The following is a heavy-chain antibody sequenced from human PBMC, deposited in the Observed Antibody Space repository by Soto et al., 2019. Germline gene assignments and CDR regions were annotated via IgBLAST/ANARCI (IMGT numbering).Heavy chain of an antibody. J-gene: IGHJ4*02. CDR3: ARMSGTYYVPDY. Sequence: QVQLQESGPRLVEASQTLSLTCTVSNASITSSGYYWSWVREPPGKRLEWIGYIFHSGSTFYSPSLQSRVTMSVDTSKNQFSLTLRSVTAADTAVYHCARMSGTYYVPDYWGQGTLVTVSS. V-gene: IGHV4-31*03. CDR1: NASITSSGYY. D-gene: IGHD1-26*01. CDR2: IFHSGST.